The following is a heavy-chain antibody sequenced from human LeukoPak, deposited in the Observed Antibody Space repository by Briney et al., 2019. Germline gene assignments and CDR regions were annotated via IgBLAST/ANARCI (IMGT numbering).Heavy chain of an antibody. J-gene: IGHJ4*02. CDR3: AREWHHVFDY. D-gene: IGHD5-12*01. CDR2: IYPRESP. Sequence: ASETLSLTSTLSGGSISSYSWSWMRHPAGKGLECIGRIYPRESPNYNPSLKSRVIMSVDKSKNQFSLKLRSVTAADTAVYYGAREWHHVFDYWGQGNLVTVSS. CDR1: GGSISSYS. V-gene: IGHV4-4*07.